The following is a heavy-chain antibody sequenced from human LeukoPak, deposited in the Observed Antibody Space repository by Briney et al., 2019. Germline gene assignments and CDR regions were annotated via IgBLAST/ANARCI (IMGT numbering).Heavy chain of an antibody. V-gene: IGHV3-7*01. Sequence: PGGSLRLSCVASGFVFSIYWMGWVRQAPGKGLEWVANIKEDGGETYYVDSVKGRFTISRDNAKNSLDLQMNSLRDEDTAVYYCARRKEVQTTFDYWGQGTLVTVSS. J-gene: IGHJ4*02. CDR3: ARRKEVQTTFDY. D-gene: IGHD4/OR15-4a*01. CDR1: GFVFSIYW. CDR2: IKEDGGET.